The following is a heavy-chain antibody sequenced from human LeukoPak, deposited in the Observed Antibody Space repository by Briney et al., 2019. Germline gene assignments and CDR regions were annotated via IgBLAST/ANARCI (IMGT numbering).Heavy chain of an antibody. CDR1: GFAFSSYA. Sequence: GGSLRLSCATSGFAFSSYAMSWLRQGPGKGLEWVSSPSGSDRTTYYADSVKGRFTISRDNSKNTLYLQMSSLRGEDTAVYYCAKVSSGWSLDYWGQGTLVTVSS. CDR3: AKVSSGWSLDY. D-gene: IGHD6-19*01. V-gene: IGHV3-23*01. J-gene: IGHJ4*02. CDR2: PSGSDRTT.